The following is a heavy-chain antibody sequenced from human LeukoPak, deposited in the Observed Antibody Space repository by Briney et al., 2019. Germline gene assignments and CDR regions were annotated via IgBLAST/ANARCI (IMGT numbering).Heavy chain of an antibody. J-gene: IGHJ4*02. CDR2: ISYDGSNK. Sequence: GGSLRLSCAASGFTFSSYAMSWVRQAPGKGLEWVAVISYDGSNKYYADSVKGRFTISRDNAKNSLYLQMNSLRAEDTAVYYCARIPWIVDYWGQGTLVTVSS. CDR3: ARIPWIVDY. CDR1: GFTFSSYA. D-gene: IGHD2-2*03. V-gene: IGHV3-30-3*01.